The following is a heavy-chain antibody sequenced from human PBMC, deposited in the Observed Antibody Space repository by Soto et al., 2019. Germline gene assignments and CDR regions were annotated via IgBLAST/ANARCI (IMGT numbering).Heavy chain of an antibody. J-gene: IGHJ4*02. Sequence: EVQLLESGGGLVQPGGSLRLSCAASGFTFSSYAMSWVRQAPGKGLEWVSAISGSGGSTYYADSVKGRFTISRDNSKNTLYLQLNRLRAEDQDVYYCAKGGTVYSSSWSIPQDPNDYWGQGTLVTVSS. D-gene: IGHD6-13*01. CDR3: AKGGTVYSSSWSIPQDPNDY. V-gene: IGHV3-23*01. CDR1: GFTFSSYA. CDR2: ISGSGGST.